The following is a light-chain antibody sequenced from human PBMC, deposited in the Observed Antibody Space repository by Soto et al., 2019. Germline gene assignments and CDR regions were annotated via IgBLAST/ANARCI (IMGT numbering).Light chain of an antibody. CDR3: CSYEGNYDVV. V-gene: IGLV2-11*01. J-gene: IGLJ2*01. CDR2: DVN. CDR1: SSDVGGYNY. Sequence: QSALTQPRSVSGSPGQSVTISCTGASSDVGGYNYVSWYQQHPGKAPKLMIFDVNKRPSGVPDRFSGFKSGNTASLTISGLQAEDEADYYCCSYEGNYDVVFGGGTKLTVL.